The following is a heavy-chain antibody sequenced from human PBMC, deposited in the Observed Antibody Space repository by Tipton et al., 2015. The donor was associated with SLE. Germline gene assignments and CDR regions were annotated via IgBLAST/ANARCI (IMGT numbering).Heavy chain of an antibody. CDR1: GGSISSSSYY. V-gene: IGHV4-39*07. D-gene: IGHD1-14*01. Sequence: TLSLTCTVSGGSISSSSYYWGWIRQPPGKGLEWIGSIYYSGGTYYNPSLKSRVTISVDTSKNQFSLKLSSVTAADTAVYYCARDRTGGGVYYFDYWGQGTLVTVSS. J-gene: IGHJ4*02. CDR2: IYYSGGT. CDR3: ARDRTGGGVYYFDY.